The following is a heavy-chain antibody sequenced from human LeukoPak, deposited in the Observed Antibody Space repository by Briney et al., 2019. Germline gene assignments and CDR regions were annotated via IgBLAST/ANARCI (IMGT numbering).Heavy chain of an antibody. CDR2: INPNSGGT. J-gene: IGHJ4*02. D-gene: IGHD6-13*01. CDR1: GYTFTGYY. CDR3: ARAKTIAAAGHGLGY. V-gene: IGHV1-2*04. Sequence: GASVKVSCKASGYTFTGYYMHWVRQAPGQGLEWMGWINPNSGGTNYAQKFQGWVTMTRDTSISTAYTELSRLRSDDTAVYYCARAKTIAAAGHGLGYWGQGTLVTVSS.